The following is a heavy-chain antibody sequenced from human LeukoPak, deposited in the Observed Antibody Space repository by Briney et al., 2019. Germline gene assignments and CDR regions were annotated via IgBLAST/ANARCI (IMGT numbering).Heavy chain of an antibody. Sequence: GGSLRLSCAASGFSFTNYAMSWVRQAPARGPEWVSSLRGDGETFYADSVKGRFTLSRDDSRNTVYLQLNNLRVEDTAIYYCARASWVSNAVAVWWGQGTQVTASP. CDR1: GFSFTNYA. CDR3: ARASWVSNAVAVW. J-gene: IGHJ4*02. V-gene: IGHV3-23*01. D-gene: IGHD1-1*01. CDR2: LRGDGET.